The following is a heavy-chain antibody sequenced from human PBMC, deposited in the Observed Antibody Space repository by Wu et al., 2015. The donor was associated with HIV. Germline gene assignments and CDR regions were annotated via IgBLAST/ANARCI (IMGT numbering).Heavy chain of an antibody. J-gene: IGHJ6*02. D-gene: IGHD6-19*01. CDR3: ARDRLGSSGWYVPANYYGMDV. Sequence: QVQLVQSGAEVKKPGASVKVSCKASGYTFTSYYMHWVRQAPGQGLEWMGIINPSGGSTSYAQKFQGRVTMTRDTSTSTVYMELSSPRSEDTAVYYCARDRLGSSGWYVPANYYGMDVVGPRDHGHRLL. CDR2: INPSGGST. CDR1: GYTFTSYY. V-gene: IGHV1-46*01.